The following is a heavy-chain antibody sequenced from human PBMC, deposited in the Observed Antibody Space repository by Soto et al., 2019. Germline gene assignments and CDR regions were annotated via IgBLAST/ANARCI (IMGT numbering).Heavy chain of an antibody. J-gene: IGHJ6*02. CDR2: NYYSGIT. CDR3: ARGSSIAGLYYGMDV. Sequence: PSETLSLTCTVSGGSISSGGYYWTWIRQHPGKGLEWIGYNYYSGITYYNPSLKSRVTISLDTSKNQFSLKLSSVTAADTAVYYRARGSSIAGLYYGMDVWGQGTTVTV. V-gene: IGHV4-31*03. D-gene: IGHD6-6*01. CDR1: GGSISSGGYY.